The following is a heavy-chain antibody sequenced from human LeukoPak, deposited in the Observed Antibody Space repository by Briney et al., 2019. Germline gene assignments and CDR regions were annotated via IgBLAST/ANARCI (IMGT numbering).Heavy chain of an antibody. CDR2: INHSGST. CDR3: ARVTYGSSWYWFDP. V-gene: IGHV4-34*01. Sequence: PSETLSLTCTVSGGSISSYYWSWIRQPPGKGLEWIGEINHSGSTNYNPSLKSRVTISVDTSKNQFSLKLSSVTAADTAVYYCARVTYGSSWYWFDPWGQGTQVTVSS. D-gene: IGHD6-13*01. J-gene: IGHJ5*02. CDR1: GGSISSYY.